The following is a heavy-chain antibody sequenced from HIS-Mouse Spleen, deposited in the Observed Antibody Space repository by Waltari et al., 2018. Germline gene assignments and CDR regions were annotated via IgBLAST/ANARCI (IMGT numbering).Heavy chain of an antibody. CDR3: AREWGGSSAIQH. Sequence: QVQLVQSGAEVKKPGASVTVYCTASGYPFTGYYMHWVRPAPGHGLEWMGWINPNSGGTNYAQKFQGRVTMTRDTSISTAYMELSRLRSDDTAVYYCAREWGGSSAIQHWGQGTLVTVSS. CDR1: GYPFTGYY. V-gene: IGHV1-2*02. CDR2: INPNSGGT. D-gene: IGHD6-6*01. J-gene: IGHJ1*01.